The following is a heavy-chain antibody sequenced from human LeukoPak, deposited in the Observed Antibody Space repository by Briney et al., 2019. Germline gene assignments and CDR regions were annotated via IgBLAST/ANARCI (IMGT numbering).Heavy chain of an antibody. J-gene: IGHJ4*02. CDR2: IYYSGST. V-gene: IGHV4-39*01. CDR1: GGSISSYY. CDR3: ASTMYCSSTSCLRFDY. D-gene: IGHD2-2*01. Sequence: PSETLSLTCTVSGGSISSYYWGWIRQPPEKGLEWIGPIYYSGSTFYNPSLTSRVTISVDTSKNQFSLKVSSVTAADTAVYYCASTMYCSSTSCLRFDYWGQGTLVTVSS.